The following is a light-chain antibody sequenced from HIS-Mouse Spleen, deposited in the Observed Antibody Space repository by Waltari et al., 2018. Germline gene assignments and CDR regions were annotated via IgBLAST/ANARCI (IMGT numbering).Light chain of an antibody. CDR1: QSVRSSY. V-gene: IGKV3-20*01. Sequence: EIVLTQSPGTLSLSPGERATLSCRASQSVRSSYLAWYQQKPGQAPRLLIYGASSRATGIPDIFSGSGSGTDFTLTISRLEPEDFAVYYCQQYGSSPRTFGQGTKLEIK. CDR2: GAS. J-gene: IGKJ2*01. CDR3: QQYGSSPRT.